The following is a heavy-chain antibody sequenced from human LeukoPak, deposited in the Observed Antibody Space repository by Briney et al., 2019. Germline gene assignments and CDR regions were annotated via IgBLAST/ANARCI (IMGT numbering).Heavy chain of an antibody. CDR2: ISGSGSGGGT. CDR3: AARPGGDYYDSSGYYFDY. D-gene: IGHD3-22*01. V-gene: IGHV3-23*01. J-gene: IGHJ4*02. CDR1: GFTFSTYA. Sequence: PGGSLRLSCAASGFTFSTYAMSWVRQAPGKGLEWVSAISGSGSGGGTYYADSVKGLFTISRDNSKNTLCLQMNSLRAEDTAVYYCAARPGGDYYDSSGYYFDYWGQGTLVTVSS.